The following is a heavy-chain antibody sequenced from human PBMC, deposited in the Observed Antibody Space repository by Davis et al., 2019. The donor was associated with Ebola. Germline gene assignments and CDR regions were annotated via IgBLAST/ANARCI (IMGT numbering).Heavy chain of an antibody. CDR2: IIPIFGTI. D-gene: IGHD4-17*01. CDR3: ARPHDDYGAGGDAFAI. CDR1: GGTFSSYA. Sequence: SVKVSCKASGGTFSSYAISWVRQAPGQGLEWMGVIIPIFGTIQYAQRFQGRLTITADESTSTAYMELSSLRSEDAALYCCARPHDDYGAGGDAFAIWGQGTMVTVSS. J-gene: IGHJ3*02. V-gene: IGHV1-69*13.